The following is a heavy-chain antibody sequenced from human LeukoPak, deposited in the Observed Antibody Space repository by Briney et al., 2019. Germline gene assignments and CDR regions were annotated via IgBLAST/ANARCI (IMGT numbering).Heavy chain of an antibody. J-gene: IGHJ4*02. D-gene: IGHD3-22*01. CDR2: IKQDGSEK. CDR1: GFSISNYW. V-gene: IGHV3-7*04. Sequence: GWSLRLSCAVSGFSISNYWMSWVRQAPGKGLEWVANIKQDGSEKYFVDSVKGRFTISRDNAKNSLYLQMESLRVEDTAVYYCARGEYYYDGGYWGQGTLVTVSS. CDR3: ARGEYYYDGGY.